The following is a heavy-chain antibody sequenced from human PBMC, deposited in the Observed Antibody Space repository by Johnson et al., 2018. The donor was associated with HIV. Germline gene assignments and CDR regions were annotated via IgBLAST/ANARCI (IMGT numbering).Heavy chain of an antibody. D-gene: IGHD3-16*01. CDR3: ARGLTGEQVDV. CDR1: GFTFSSYG. Sequence: QVQLVESGGGLVKPGGSLRLSCAASGFTFSSYGMHWVRQAPGTGLEWVAVIWYDGSNKYYADSVKGRFTISRDNSKNTLYLQMNSLRAEDTAVYYCARGLTGEQVDVWGQGTMVIVSS. J-gene: IGHJ3*01. CDR2: IWYDGSNK. V-gene: IGHV3-33*08.